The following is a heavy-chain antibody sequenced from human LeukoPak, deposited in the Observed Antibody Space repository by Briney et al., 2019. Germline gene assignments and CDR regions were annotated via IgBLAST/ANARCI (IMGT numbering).Heavy chain of an antibody. D-gene: IGHD6-19*01. CDR1: GGSISGGRYY. CDR3: ARGLAVAGRYDY. J-gene: IGHJ4*02. V-gene: IGHV4-39*01. CDR2: IYDSGST. Sequence: SETLSLTCTVSGGSISGGRYYWGWTRQPPGKGLEWIGSIYDSGSTFYNLSLKSRLTISVDTSKNQFSLKLRSVTAADTAVYYCARGLAVAGRYDYWGQGTLVTVSS.